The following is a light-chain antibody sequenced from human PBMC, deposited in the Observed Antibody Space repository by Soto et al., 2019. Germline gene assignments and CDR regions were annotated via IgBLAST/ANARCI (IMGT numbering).Light chain of an antibody. J-gene: IGKJ5*01. CDR3: QQTYSTPIT. CDR1: QTISNY. V-gene: IGKV1-39*01. Sequence: DIQMTQSPSSLSASVGDRVTITCRASQTISNYLNWYQQRPGKAPNLLIYSSSSLQSGVPPRFSGSRSGTDFTLTISSLQPEDFATYYCQQTYSTPITFGQGTRLEIK. CDR2: SSS.